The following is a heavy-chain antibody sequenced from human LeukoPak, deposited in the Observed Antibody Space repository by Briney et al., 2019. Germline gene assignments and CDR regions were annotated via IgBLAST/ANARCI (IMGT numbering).Heavy chain of an antibody. CDR1: GGSISSGGYY. V-gene: IGHV4-31*03. D-gene: IGHD5-12*01. CDR2: IYYSGST. J-gene: IGHJ4*02. Sequence: SETLSLTCTVSGGSISSGGYYWSWIRQHPGKGLEWIGYIYYSGSTYYNPSLKSRVTISVDTSKNQFSLKLSSVTAADTAVYYCAREGYSGYVGFDYWGQGTLVTVSS. CDR3: AREGYSGYVGFDY.